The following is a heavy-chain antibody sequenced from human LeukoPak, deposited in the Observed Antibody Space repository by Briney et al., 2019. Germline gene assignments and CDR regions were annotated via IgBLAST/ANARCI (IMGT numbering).Heavy chain of an antibody. CDR3: AKSLSICSSTSCLTPDIDY. D-gene: IGHD2-2*01. V-gene: IGHV3-30*18. CDR1: GFTFSNYG. J-gene: IGHJ4*02. Sequence: GGSLRLSCAASGFTFSNYGIHWVRQAPGKGLEWVAVISYDGNNKYYADSVKGRFTISRDNSKNTLFLQMNSLRAEDTAVYYCAKSLSICSSTSCLTPDIDYWGQGTLVTVSS. CDR2: ISYDGNNK.